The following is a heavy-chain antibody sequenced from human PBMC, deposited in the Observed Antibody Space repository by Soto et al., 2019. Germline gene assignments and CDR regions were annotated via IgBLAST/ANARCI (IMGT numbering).Heavy chain of an antibody. V-gene: IGHV3-23*01. CDR1: GFTFSSYA. CDR2: ISGSGGST. D-gene: IGHD7-27*01. J-gene: IGHJ6*02. Sequence: GESLKISCAASGFTFSSYAMSWVHQAPGKGLEWVSAISGSGGSTYYADSVKGRFTISRDNSKNTLYLQMNSLRAEDTAVYYCAKDNWGSFYYYYYGMDVWGQGTTVTVSS. CDR3: AKDNWGSFYYYYYGMDV.